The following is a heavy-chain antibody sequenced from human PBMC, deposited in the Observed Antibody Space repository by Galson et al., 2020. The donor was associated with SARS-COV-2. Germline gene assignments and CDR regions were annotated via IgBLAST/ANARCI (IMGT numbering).Heavy chain of an antibody. V-gene: IGHV3-23*01. CDR2: VTAGGSIT. Sequence: AGSLRLSCAGSGFTFSRYAMSCVRPLPRKGLEWVSTVTAGGSITYHADTVKGRFTISRDNSKNTLYLQMNSLRVEDTALYYWAKDQGNDYGDQLDFWGQGTLVSVSS. D-gene: IGHD4-17*01. CDR3: AKDQGNDYGDQLDF. J-gene: IGHJ4*02. CDR1: GFTFSRYA.